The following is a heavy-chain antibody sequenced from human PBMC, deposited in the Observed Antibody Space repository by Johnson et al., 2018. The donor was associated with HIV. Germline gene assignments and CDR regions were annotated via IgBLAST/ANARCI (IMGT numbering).Heavy chain of an antibody. CDR2: ISWNSGTI. J-gene: IGHJ3*02. V-gene: IGHV3-9*01. D-gene: IGHD6-13*01. CDR1: GFTFDDYA. Sequence: EVQLVESGGGLVTPGGSLRLSCAASGFTFDDYAMHWVRQAPGKGPEWVSGISWNSGTIGYADSVKGRFTISRDNAKNSLYLQMNSLRAEDTALYYCARDWAAVGRVGGMDAFDIWGQGTMVTVSS. CDR3: ARDWAAVGRVGGMDAFDI.